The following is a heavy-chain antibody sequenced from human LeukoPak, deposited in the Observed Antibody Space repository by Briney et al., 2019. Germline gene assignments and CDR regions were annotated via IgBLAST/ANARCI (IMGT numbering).Heavy chain of an antibody. J-gene: IGHJ4*02. D-gene: IGHD5-18*01. CDR3: ARRTGYGYGLDC. CDR1: GLTVSNND. CDR2: IDIRGDT. V-gene: IGHV3-53*01. Sequence: GGSLRLSCAASGLTVSNNDASWVRQAPGKGLEWVSVIDIRGDTYYAETVKGRFTISRDKSKNTVSLQMDSLRAEDTAVYFCARRTGYGYGLDCWGQGTLVTVSS.